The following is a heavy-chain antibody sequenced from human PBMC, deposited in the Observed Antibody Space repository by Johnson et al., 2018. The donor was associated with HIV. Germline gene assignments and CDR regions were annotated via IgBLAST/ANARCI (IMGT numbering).Heavy chain of an antibody. CDR3: AKDLRRFFPTPDAFDI. V-gene: IGHV3-15*01. D-gene: IGHD4-23*01. CDR2: IRSKIDGGTT. Sequence: VQLVESGGGVVQPGRSLRLSCVASRFTFRNAWMSWVRQPPGKGLECVGRIRSKIDGGTTDYAAPVKGSFSISRDDSKNTLYLQMNSLRPEDTAVYYFAKDLRRFFPTPDAFDIWGQGTMVTVSS. J-gene: IGHJ3*02. CDR1: RFTFRNAW.